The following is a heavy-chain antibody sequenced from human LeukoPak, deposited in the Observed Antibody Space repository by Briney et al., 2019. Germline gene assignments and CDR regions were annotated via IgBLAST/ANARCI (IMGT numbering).Heavy chain of an antibody. V-gene: IGHV4-30-2*01. CDR2: IYHSGST. D-gene: IGHD1-1*01. J-gene: IGHJ6*02. Sequence: PSETLSLTCAVSGGSISSGGYSWSWIRRPPGKGLEWIGYIYHSGSTYYNPSLKSRVTISVDRSKNQFSLKLSSVTAADTAVYYCARDGLPGNYGMDVWGQGTTVTVSS. CDR1: GGSISSGGYS. CDR3: ARDGLPGNYGMDV.